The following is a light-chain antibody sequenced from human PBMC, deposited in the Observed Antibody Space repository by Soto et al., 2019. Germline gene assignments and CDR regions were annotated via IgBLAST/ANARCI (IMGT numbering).Light chain of an antibody. CDR1: SSDVGDYFY. CDR3: TSYAGNDKYV. V-gene: IGLV2-8*01. CDR2: EIT. Sequence: QSALTQPPSASGSPGQSVTISCTGTSSDVGDYFYVSWYQQHPGKPPNLLIYEITQRPSGVPDRFTASRSGNTASLTISGLQADDEADYYCTSYAGNDKYVFGTGTKLTVL. J-gene: IGLJ1*01.